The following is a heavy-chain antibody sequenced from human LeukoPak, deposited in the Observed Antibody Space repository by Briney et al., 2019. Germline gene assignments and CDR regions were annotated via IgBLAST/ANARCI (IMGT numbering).Heavy chain of an antibody. J-gene: IGHJ4*02. V-gene: IGHV3-21*01. Sequence: PGGSLRLSCAASGFTFSSYSMNWVRQAPGKGLEWVSSISSSSSYIYYADSVKGRFTISRDNAKNSLYLQMNSLRAEDTAVYYCARQGYPRDGYNYLDYWGQGTLVTVSS. CDR2: ISSSSSYI. D-gene: IGHD5-24*01. CDR3: ARQGYPRDGYNYLDY. CDR1: GFTFSSYS.